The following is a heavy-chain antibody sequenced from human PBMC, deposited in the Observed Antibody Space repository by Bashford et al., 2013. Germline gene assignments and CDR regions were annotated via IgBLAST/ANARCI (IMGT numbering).Heavy chain of an antibody. Sequence: SVKVSCKASGGTFSSYAISWVRQAPGQGLEWMGGIIPIFGTANYAQKFQGRVTITADESTSTAYMELRSLRSDDTAVYYCARNSGGWEPLTNYFDYWAREPWSPSPQ. J-gene: IGHJ4*02. CDR1: GGTFSSYA. V-gene: IGHV1-69*13. CDR2: IIPIFGTA. D-gene: IGHD1-26*01. CDR3: ARNSGGWEPLTNYFDY.